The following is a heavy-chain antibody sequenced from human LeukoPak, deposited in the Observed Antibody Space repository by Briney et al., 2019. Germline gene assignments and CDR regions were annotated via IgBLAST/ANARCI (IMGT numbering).Heavy chain of an antibody. D-gene: IGHD2-15*01. Sequence: GGSLRLSCAASGFTFSHFWMSWVRQAPGKGLEWVAYIKKTGSETYYVDSEKGRFTITRDNTRNSLFLQMYSLRAEDTAVYFCAREDGYCSGGNCYSYFDSWGQGTLVTVSS. CDR1: GFTFSHFW. J-gene: IGHJ4*02. V-gene: IGHV3-7*01. CDR2: IKKTGSET. CDR3: AREDGYCSGGNCYSYFDS.